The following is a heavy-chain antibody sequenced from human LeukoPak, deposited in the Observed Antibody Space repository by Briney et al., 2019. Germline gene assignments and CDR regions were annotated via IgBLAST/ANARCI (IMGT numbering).Heavy chain of an antibody. CDR2: ISDSGDRT. D-gene: IGHD6-19*01. Sequence: PAGSLTLSSAASGFAFSSQDMGWVRQAPGKGLEWVSAISDSGDRTYYVDSVKGRFTISRDNSKNTLYLQMNSLRADDTAVYYCAKDARRSSGWYFFDHWGQGTMVTVSS. CDR1: GFAFSSQD. CDR3: AKDARRSSGWYFFDH. V-gene: IGHV3-23*01. J-gene: IGHJ4*02.